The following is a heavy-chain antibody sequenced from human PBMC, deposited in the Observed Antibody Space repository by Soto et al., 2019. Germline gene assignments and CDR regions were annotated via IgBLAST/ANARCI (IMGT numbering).Heavy chain of an antibody. Sequence: EVQLLESGGGLVQPGGSLRLSCAASGFRFDSYAMSWVRQAPGKGLEWVSAISDDGGTTYYADSVQGRFTISRDNSKNTVPLQMHSLGADDTAIYYCAKFRRGIEVASVDTYYYYGMDVWGQGTAVTVSS. V-gene: IGHV3-23*01. CDR2: ISDDGGTT. CDR1: GFRFDSYA. CDR3: AKFRRGIEVASVDTYYYYGMDV. J-gene: IGHJ6*02. D-gene: IGHD6-19*01.